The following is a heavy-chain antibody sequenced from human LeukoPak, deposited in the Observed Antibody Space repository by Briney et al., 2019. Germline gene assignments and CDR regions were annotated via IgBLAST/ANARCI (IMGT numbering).Heavy chain of an antibody. CDR3: AKDKEYSSFGPILSGYYYGMDV. J-gene: IGHJ6*04. V-gene: IGHV3-43D*04. D-gene: IGHD2/OR15-2a*01. Sequence: PGGSLRLSCAASGFTFDDYAMHWVRQAPGKGLEWVSLISWDGGSTYYADSVKGRFTISRDNSRHTLYLQMNSLGAEDTALYYCAKDKEYSSFGPILSGYYYGMDVWGKGTTVTVSS. CDR1: GFTFDDYA. CDR2: ISWDGGST.